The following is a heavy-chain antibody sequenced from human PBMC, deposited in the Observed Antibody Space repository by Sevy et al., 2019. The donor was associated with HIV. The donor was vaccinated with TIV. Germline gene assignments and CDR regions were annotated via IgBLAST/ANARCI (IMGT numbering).Heavy chain of an antibody. CDR1: GFIFGTYW. D-gene: IGHD1-26*01. CDR2: IKEDGSEK. V-gene: IGHV3-7*01. Sequence: GGSLRLSCAASGFIFGTYWMSWVRQAPGKGLEWVANIKEDGSEKCYVVSVKGRFTISRDNAKNSLYLQMSSLRAEDTAVYYCARGGKYLGYWGQGTLVTVSS. CDR3: ARGGKYLGY. J-gene: IGHJ4*02.